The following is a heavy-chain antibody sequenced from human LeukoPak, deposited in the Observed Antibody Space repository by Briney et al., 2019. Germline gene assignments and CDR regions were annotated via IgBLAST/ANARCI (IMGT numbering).Heavy chain of an antibody. Sequence: ESLRIASIGSGDSFTSYWSSWVCQMPGKKLEWMGRVDPSDSYTNYSPSFQGHVSISADKSISTAYLQWRSLKASDTAMYYCASLFRDDVFDIWGQGTMVTVSS. CDR2: VDPSDSYT. CDR1: GDSFTSYW. CDR3: ASLFRDDVFDI. V-gene: IGHV5-10-1*01. J-gene: IGHJ3*02. D-gene: IGHD3-10*01.